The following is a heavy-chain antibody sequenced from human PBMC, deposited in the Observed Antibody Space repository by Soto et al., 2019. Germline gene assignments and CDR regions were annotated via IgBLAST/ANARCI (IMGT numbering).Heavy chain of an antibody. CDR3: ARGAADTAMVDS. CDR1: GGSIRSYY. Sequence: KASETLSLTCTVSGGSIRSYYWTWIRQPPGKGLEWLGYIFYSGSTFYNPSLKSRVTISIHTSKSQFSLQLTSVTAADTAAYYCARGAADTAMVDSWGQGTLVTVSS. D-gene: IGHD5-18*01. J-gene: IGHJ4*02. V-gene: IGHV4-59*01. CDR2: IFYSGST.